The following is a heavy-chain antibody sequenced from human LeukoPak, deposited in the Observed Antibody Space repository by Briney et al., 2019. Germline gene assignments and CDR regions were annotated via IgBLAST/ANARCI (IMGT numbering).Heavy chain of an antibody. CDR3: ARGDVSEIQLWLHTWDY. CDR2: INPNSGGT. CDR1: GYTFTGCY. D-gene: IGHD5-18*01. V-gene: IGHV1-2*02. J-gene: IGHJ4*02. Sequence: ASVKVSCKASGYTFTGCYMHWVRQAPGQGLEWMGWINPNSGGTNYAQKFQGRVTMTRDTSISTAYMELSRLRSDDTAVYYCARGDVSEIQLWLHTWDYWGQGTLVTVSS.